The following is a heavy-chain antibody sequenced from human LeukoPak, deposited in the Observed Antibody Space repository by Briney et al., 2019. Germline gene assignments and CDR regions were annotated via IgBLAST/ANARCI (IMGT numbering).Heavy chain of an antibody. CDR3: ARRSRLYRHETTGYHDS. CDR2: VFYSGTT. Sequence: SETLSLTCNVSGDYNTTTNYYWAWIRQPPGKGLEWIASVFYSGTTYYNPSLKSRVTISMDTSRKQISLRLTSVTATDTAIYYCARRSRLYRHETTGYHDSWGQGTLVTVSS. V-gene: IGHV4-39*01. D-gene: IGHD3-9*01. CDR1: GDYNTTTNYY. J-gene: IGHJ4*02.